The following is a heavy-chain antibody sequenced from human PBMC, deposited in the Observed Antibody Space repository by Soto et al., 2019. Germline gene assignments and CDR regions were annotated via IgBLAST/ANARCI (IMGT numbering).Heavy chain of an antibody. J-gene: IGHJ4*02. V-gene: IGHV1-18*01. CDR1: GYTFTSYG. Sequence: ASVKVSCKASGYTFTSYGISWVRQAPGQGLEWMGWISAYNGNTNYAQKLQGRVTMTADTSTSTAYMELRSLRSDDTAVYYCARDLDFTNGVCPDNYSDYWGQGTLVTVSS. CDR2: ISAYNGNT. D-gene: IGHD2-8*01. CDR3: ARDLDFTNGVCPDNYSDY.